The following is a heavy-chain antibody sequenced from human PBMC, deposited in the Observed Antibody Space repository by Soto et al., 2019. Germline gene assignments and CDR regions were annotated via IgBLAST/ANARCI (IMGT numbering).Heavy chain of an antibody. V-gene: IGHV4-30-2*01. J-gene: IGHJ5*02. D-gene: IGHD3-3*01. CDR1: CGSSGGGCDS. CDR3: ARDRKKITIFGVVTPQGWFDP. Sequence: THRLTSTVFCGSSGGGCDSWGLIKQPPGKGLEWIGYIYHSGSTYYNPSLKSRVTISVDRSKNQFSLKLSSVTAADTAVYYCARDRKKITIFGVVTPQGWFDPWGQGTLVTVSS. CDR2: IYHSGST.